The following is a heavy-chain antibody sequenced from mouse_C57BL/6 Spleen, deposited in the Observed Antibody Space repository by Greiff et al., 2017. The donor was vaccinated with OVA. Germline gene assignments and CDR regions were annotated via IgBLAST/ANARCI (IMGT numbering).Heavy chain of an antibody. Sequence: VQLKQSGPELVKPGASVKISCKASGYTFTDYYMNWVKQSHGKSLEWIGDINPNNGGTSYNQKFKGKATLTVDKSSSTAYMELRSLTSEDSAVYYCARGGGDYEDWYFDVWGTGTTVTVSS. CDR1: GYTFTDYY. CDR3: ARGGGDYEDWYFDV. J-gene: IGHJ1*03. CDR2: INPNNGGT. D-gene: IGHD2-4*01. V-gene: IGHV1-26*01.